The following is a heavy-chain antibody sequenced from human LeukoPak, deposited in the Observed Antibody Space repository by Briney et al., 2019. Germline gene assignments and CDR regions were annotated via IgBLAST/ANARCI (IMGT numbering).Heavy chain of an antibody. J-gene: IGHJ4*02. V-gene: IGHV3-7*01. D-gene: IGHD3-3*01. CDR3: ARDVDDFWRGYSPRDHFDY. CDR2: IKQDGSEK. Sequence: GGSLRLSCAASGFTFSSYWMSWVRQAPGKGLEWVANIKQDGSEKYYVDSVKGRFTISRDNAKNSLYLQMNSLRAEDTAVYYCARDVDDFWRGYSPRDHFDYWGQGTLVTVSS. CDR1: GFTFSSYW.